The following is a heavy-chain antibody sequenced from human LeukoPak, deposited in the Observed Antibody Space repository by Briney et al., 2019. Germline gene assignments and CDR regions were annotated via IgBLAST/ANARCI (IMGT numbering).Heavy chain of an antibody. CDR2: INSGGSIT. V-gene: IGHV3-74*01. CDR1: GFTLSSYW. Sequence: TGGSLRLSCAASGFTLSSYWMHWVRQVPGKGPVWVSRINSGGSITSYADSVKGRSTISSDNAKNTLYPQMNSLRAEDTALYYCARGTGYGVFDYWGQGTLVTVSS. D-gene: IGHD4/OR15-4a*01. J-gene: IGHJ4*02. CDR3: ARGTGYGVFDY.